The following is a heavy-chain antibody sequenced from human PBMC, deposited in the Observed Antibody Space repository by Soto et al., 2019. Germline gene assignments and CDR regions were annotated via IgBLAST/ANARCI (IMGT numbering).Heavy chain of an antibody. J-gene: IGHJ5*02. CDR3: ARVVGSSSSSGLNP. D-gene: IGHD6-6*01. CDR2: IYYSGST. CDR1: GGSISSGGYY. V-gene: IGHV4-31*03. Sequence: QVQLQESGPGLVKPSQTLSLTCTVSGGSISSGGYYWSWIRQHPGKGLEWIGYIYYSGSTYYNPSLKSRVTVVVEPSKSQSSLKLSSVTAADTAVYYCARVVGSSSSSGLNPWGQGTLFTVSA.